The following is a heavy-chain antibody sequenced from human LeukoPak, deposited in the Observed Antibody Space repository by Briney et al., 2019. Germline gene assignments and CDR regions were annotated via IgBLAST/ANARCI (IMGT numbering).Heavy chain of an antibody. CDR2: VDPEDGET. Sequence: ASVKISWKVSGYTFTDYYMHWVQQAPGKGLEWMGLVDPEDGETIYAEKFQGRVTITADTSTDTAYMELSSLRSEDTAVYYCATWGVVAATVIFDYWGQGTLVTVSS. D-gene: IGHD2-15*01. CDR1: GYTFTDYY. CDR3: ATWGVVAATVIFDY. V-gene: IGHV1-69-2*01. J-gene: IGHJ4*02.